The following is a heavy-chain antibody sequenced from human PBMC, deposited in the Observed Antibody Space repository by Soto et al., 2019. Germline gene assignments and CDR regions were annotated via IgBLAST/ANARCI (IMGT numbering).Heavy chain of an antibody. CDR3: AKLRDFVVLPAGILDY. D-gene: IGHD2-8*01. CDR1: GFTFSSYA. Sequence: EVQLLESGGGLVQPGGSLRLPCAASGFTFSSYAISWIRLSPGKGLEWVSVISGGGHNTYYTPSVKGRFTISRDDFKNTLYLQMNSLRTEDTAMYYCAKLRDFVVLPAGILDYWGPGTLVTVSS. V-gene: IGHV3-23*01. CDR2: ISGGGHNT. J-gene: IGHJ4*02.